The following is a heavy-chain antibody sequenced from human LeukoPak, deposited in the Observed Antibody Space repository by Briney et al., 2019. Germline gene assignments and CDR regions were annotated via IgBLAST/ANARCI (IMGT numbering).Heavy chain of an antibody. CDR1: GGSISSSSYY. CDR2: IYYSGST. D-gene: IGHD3-22*01. Sequence: SETLSLTCTVSGGSISSSSYYWGWIRQPPGKGLEWIGSIYYSGSTYYNPSLKSRVTISVDTSKNQFSLRLSSVTAADTAVYYCARLDSSGSWYFDYWGQGTLVTVSS. CDR3: ARLDSSGSWYFDY. J-gene: IGHJ4*02. V-gene: IGHV4-39*01.